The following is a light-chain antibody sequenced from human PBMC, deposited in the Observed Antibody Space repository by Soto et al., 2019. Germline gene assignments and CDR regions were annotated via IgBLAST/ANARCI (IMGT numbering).Light chain of an antibody. V-gene: IGKV2-28*01. CDR3: MPALQTPGT. CDR1: QSLLHSNGYNY. CDR2: LGS. Sequence: DIVMTQSPLSLPVTPGEPASISCRSSQSLLHSNGYNYLDWYLQKPGQSPQLLIYLGSNRSSGVPDRFSGSGSGTGFTLKISRVEAEDVGVYYCMPALQTPGTLGQGTKVEIK. J-gene: IGKJ1*01.